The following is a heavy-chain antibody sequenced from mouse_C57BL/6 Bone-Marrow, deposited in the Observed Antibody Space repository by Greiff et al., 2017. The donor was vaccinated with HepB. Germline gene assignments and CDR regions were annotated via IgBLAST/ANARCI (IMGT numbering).Heavy chain of an antibody. CDR1: GFNIKDDY. CDR3: TRPIYYDYGDV. J-gene: IGHJ1*03. V-gene: IGHV14-4*01. D-gene: IGHD2-4*01. Sequence: EVKLMESGAELVRPGASVKLSCTASGFNIKDDYMHWVKQRPEQGLEWIGWIDPENGDTEYASKFQGKATITADTSSNTAYLQLSSLTSEDTAVYYCTRPIYYDYGDVWGTGTTVTGSS. CDR2: IDPENGDT.